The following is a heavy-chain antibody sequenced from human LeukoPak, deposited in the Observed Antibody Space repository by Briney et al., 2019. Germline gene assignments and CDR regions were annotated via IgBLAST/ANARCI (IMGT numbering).Heavy chain of an antibody. CDR2: IYASGNT. CDR3: ARNVAVAAFDY. D-gene: IGHD6-19*01. J-gene: IGHJ4*02. CDR1: GGSISSYY. V-gene: IGHV4-4*07. Sequence: SQTLSLTCTVSGGSISSYYCSWIRQPAGEGLGWIGRIYASGNTNYNPSLKSRVTMSVDTSKNQFSLKLSSVTAADTAVYYCARNVAVAAFDYWGQGTLVTVSS.